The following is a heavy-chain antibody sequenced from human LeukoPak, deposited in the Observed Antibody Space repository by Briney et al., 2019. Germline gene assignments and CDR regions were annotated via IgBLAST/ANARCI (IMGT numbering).Heavy chain of an antibody. CDR1: GFTVSSNY. J-gene: IGHJ4*02. Sequence: PGGSLRLSCAASGFTVSSNYMSWVRQAPGKGLEWVSVIYSGGSTYYADSVKGRFTISRDNSKNTLYLQMNSLRAEDTAVYYCASKERYCSGGSCGLDYWGQGTLVTVSS. D-gene: IGHD2-15*01. V-gene: IGHV3-66*01. CDR2: IYSGGST. CDR3: ASKERYCSGGSCGLDY.